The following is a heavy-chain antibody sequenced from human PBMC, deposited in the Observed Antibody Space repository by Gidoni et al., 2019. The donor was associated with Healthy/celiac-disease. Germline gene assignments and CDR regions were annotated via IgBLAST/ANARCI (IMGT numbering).Heavy chain of an antibody. J-gene: IGHJ5*02. CDR3: AREDTGYSSSWYRWFDP. Sequence: EVQLVESGGGLVQPGGCLRLSCSASGLHFSSDSMNWVRPAPGKGLEWVSYISSSSSTIYYADSVKGRFTISRDNAKNSLYLQMNSLRAEDTAVYYCAREDTGYSSSWYRWFDPWGQGTLVTVSS. CDR2: ISSSSSTI. V-gene: IGHV3-48*01. D-gene: IGHD6-13*01. CDR1: GLHFSSDS.